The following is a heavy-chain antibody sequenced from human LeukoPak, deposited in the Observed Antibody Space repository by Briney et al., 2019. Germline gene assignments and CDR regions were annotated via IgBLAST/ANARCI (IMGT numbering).Heavy chain of an antibody. CDR1: GFTFSNYG. D-gene: IGHD3-10*01. CDR2: IYSGGST. V-gene: IGHV3-53*01. Sequence: GGSLRLSCAASGFTFSNYGMSWVRQAPGKGLEWVSVIYSGGSTYYAESVKGRFNISRDNSKSTLYIQMNSLRAADTAVYYCARAKPKNMVRGLIMRRESRYYFDYWGQGTLVTVSS. CDR3: ARAKPKNMVRGLIMRRESRYYFDY. J-gene: IGHJ4*02.